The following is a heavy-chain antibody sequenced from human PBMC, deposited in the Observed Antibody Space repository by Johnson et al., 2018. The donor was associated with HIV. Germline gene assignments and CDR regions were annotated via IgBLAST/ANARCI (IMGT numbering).Heavy chain of an antibody. CDR3: ARGPGYNDAFDN. CDR1: GFTFSNYG. Sequence: QVHLVESGGGVVQPGGSLRLSCVASGFTFSNYGMHWVRRAPGKGLEWVAFIRYDGSNKDCADSVKGRFTISRDNSKNTLYLQMNSLRPEDTAVFYCARGPGYNDAFDNWGQGTMVTVSS. CDR2: IRYDGSNK. V-gene: IGHV3-30*02. J-gene: IGHJ3*02. D-gene: IGHD5-18*01.